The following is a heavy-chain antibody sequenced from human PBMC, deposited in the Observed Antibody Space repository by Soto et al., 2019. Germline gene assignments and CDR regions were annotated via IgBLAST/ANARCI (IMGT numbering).Heavy chain of an antibody. CDR2: IYYSGST. CDR1: GGSISSYY. CDR3: ARVKDIVPTIIFDY. V-gene: IGHV4-59*01. Sequence: SETLSLTCTVSGGSISSYYWSWIRQPPGKGLEWIGYIYYSGSTNYNPSLKSRVTISVDTSKNQFSLKLSSVTAADTAVYYCARVKDIVPTIIFDYWGQGTQVTVSS. D-gene: IGHD5-12*01. J-gene: IGHJ4*02.